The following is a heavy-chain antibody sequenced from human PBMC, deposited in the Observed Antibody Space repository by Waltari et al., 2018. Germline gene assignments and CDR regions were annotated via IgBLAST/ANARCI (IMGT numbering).Heavy chain of an antibody. J-gene: IGHJ4*02. CDR3: ARRGRGSGYTG. Sequence: QVQLQESGPGLVKPSETLSLTCTVSGGSISSYYWSWIRQPPGKGLEWIGYIYYSGSTNYTPSPKSRVTISIDTSKNQFSLKLSSVTAADTAVYYCARRGRGSGYTGWGQGTLVTVSS. CDR2: IYYSGST. D-gene: IGHD3-3*01. CDR1: GGSISSYY. V-gene: IGHV4-59*08.